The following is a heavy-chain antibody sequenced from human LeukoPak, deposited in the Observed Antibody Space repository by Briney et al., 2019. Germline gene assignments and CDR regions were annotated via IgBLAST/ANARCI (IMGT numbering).Heavy chain of an antibody. CDR2: FDPEDGET. V-gene: IGHV1-24*01. D-gene: IGHD5-18*01. J-gene: IGHJ4*02. Sequence: GASVKVSCKVSGYTLTELSMHRVRQAPGKGLEWMGGFDPEDGETIYAQKFQGRVTMTEDTSTDTAYMELSSLRSEDTAVYYCATAEDTAMVKYYFDYWGQGTLVTVSS. CDR1: GYTLTELS. CDR3: ATAEDTAMVKYYFDY.